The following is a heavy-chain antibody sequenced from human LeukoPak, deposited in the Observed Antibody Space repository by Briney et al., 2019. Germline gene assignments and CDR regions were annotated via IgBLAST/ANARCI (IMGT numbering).Heavy chain of an antibody. J-gene: IGHJ4*02. D-gene: IGHD5-18*01. V-gene: IGHV3-30*02. CDR1: GFTFSNYG. CDR3: ARDAGYGYDRFDY. Sequence: GXSLRXSCAASGFTFSNYGFHWVRQAPGKGLEWVAFIRYVGGETFYADSVKGRFTISRDDSKNTLYLQMNSVRAEDTAVYYCARDAGYGYDRFDYWGQGTQVTVSS. CDR2: IRYVGGET.